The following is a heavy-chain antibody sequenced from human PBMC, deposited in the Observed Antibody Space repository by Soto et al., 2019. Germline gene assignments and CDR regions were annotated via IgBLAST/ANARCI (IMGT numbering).Heavy chain of an antibody. CDR1: GYTFTKYD. CDR3: ARSDGHTFNWLDA. J-gene: IGHJ5*02. D-gene: IGHD2-2*02. Sequence: QVQLVQPGAEVKTPGASVKVSCKASGYTFTKYDMNWVRQAPGQGLEWMGWMNPTSGNTGYAQKFQGRLTMTWDTAIGKAHMELSSLRNEDPAVYYCARSDGHTFNWLDAWGQGTLVTVS. CDR2: MNPTSGNT. V-gene: IGHV1-8*01.